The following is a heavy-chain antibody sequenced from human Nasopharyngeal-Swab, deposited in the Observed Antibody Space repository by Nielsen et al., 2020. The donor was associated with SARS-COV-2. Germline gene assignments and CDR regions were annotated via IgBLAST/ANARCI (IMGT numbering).Heavy chain of an antibody. CDR2: TYYRSKWYN. CDR3: ARARGAYGDYYYYYYTDV. CDR1: GDIVSSSSAA. Sequence: SCAISGDIVSSSSAAWNWLTQSPSRGLEWLGRTYYRSKWYNDYAVSVKSRITINPDTSKNQFSLHLNSVTPEDTAVYYCARARGAYGDYYYYYYTDVWGKGTTVTVSS. J-gene: IGHJ6*03. V-gene: IGHV6-1*01. D-gene: IGHD4-17*01.